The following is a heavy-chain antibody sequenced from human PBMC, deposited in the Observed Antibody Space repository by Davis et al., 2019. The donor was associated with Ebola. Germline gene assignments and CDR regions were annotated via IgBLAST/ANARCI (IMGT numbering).Heavy chain of an antibody. CDR3: ARGWLRGGMDV. J-gene: IGHJ6*02. D-gene: IGHD5-18*01. Sequence: HSQTLSLTCAISGDSVSINTAGWNWVRQSPSRGLEWLGRTYFNSKYYSDYADSVRGRITINADPSKNQFSLQLNSVTPEDTALYYCARGWLRGGMDVWGEGTTVTV. CDR1: GDSVSINTAG. V-gene: IGHV6-1*01. CDR2: TYFNSKYYS.